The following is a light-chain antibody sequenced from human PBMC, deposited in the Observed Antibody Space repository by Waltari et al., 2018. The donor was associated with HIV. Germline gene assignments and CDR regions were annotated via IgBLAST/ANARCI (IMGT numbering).Light chain of an antibody. Sequence: QSALTQPASVSGSPGQSITLSCTATSSDVGSHNLVSWYQHHPGRAPKLIIYEVIKRPSGVSHRFSGSKSGNTASLTISGLQAEDEADYYCCSFADTNTWVFGGGTKLTVL. CDR2: EVI. CDR3: CSFADTNTWV. J-gene: IGLJ3*02. V-gene: IGLV2-23*02. CDR1: SSDVGSHNL.